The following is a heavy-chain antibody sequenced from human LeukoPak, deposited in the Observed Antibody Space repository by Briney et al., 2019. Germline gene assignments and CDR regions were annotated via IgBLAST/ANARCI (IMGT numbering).Heavy chain of an antibody. CDR3: AREDGIGGCPGH. CDR2: ISSSSSYI. CDR1: GFTFSSYS. J-gene: IGHJ4*02. V-gene: IGHV3-21*01. Sequence: GGSLRLSCAASGFTFSSYSMNWVRQAPGKGLEWVSSISSSSSYIYYADSVKGRFTISRDNAKNSLYLQMNSLRAEDTAVYYCAREDGIGGCPGHWGQGTLVTVSS. D-gene: IGHD3-10*01.